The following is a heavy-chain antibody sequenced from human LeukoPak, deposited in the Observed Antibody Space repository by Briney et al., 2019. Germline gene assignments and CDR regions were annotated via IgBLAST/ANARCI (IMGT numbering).Heavy chain of an antibody. V-gene: IGHV4-61*02. CDR2: IYTSGST. D-gene: IGHD6-13*01. J-gene: IGHJ4*02. CDR1: GGCISSGSYY. CDR3: ARDSSSWYYFDY. Sequence: PSQTLSLTCTVSGGCISSGSYYWSWIRQPAGNGLEWIGRIYTSGSTNYNPSLKSRVTMSVDTSKNQFSLKLSSVTAADTAVYYCARDSSSWYYFDYWGQGTLVTVSS.